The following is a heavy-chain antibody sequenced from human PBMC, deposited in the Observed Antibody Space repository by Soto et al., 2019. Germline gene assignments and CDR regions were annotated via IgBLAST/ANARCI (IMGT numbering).Heavy chain of an antibody. CDR2: IYYSGST. Sequence: SETLSLTCTVSGGSISSGGYYWSWIRQHPGKGLEWIGYIYYSGSTYYNPSLKSRVTISVDTSKNQFSLKLSSVTAADTAVYYCARGLVVLMVDAARGPWFDPWGQGTLVTVSS. D-gene: IGHD2-8*01. CDR1: GGSISSGGYY. CDR3: ARGLVVLMVDAARGPWFDP. V-gene: IGHV4-31*03. J-gene: IGHJ5*02.